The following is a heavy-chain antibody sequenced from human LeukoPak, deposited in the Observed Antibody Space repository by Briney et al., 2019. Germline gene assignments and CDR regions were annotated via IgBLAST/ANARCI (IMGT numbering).Heavy chain of an antibody. CDR1: GFTFSDYV. V-gene: IGHV3-53*01. J-gene: IGHJ3*01. Sequence: GGSLRLSCAASGFTFSDYVMSWVRQAPGKGLEWVSVIYSGGSTYYADSVKGRFTISRDNSKNTLFLQMSGLRAEDTAVYYCATISGYSYGLRAFDFWGQGTMVTVSS. CDR3: ATISGYSYGLRAFDF. D-gene: IGHD5-18*01. CDR2: IYSGGST.